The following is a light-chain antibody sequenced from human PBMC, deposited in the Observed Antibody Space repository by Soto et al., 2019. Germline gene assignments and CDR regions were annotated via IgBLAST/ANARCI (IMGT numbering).Light chain of an antibody. Sequence: DIQMTQSPSSLSASVGDRVTISCRASQSISRHLNWYQQKPGQAPKLLIYAASSLESGVPSRLSGSGSGTEFTLTISSLQPDDSATYYCQQYYSDSAFGQGTRLEIK. CDR3: QQYYSDSA. V-gene: IGKV1-39*01. CDR1: QSISRH. J-gene: IGKJ5*01. CDR2: AAS.